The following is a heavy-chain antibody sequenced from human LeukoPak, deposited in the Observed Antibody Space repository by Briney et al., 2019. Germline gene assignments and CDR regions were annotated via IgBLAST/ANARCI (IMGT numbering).Heavy chain of an antibody. D-gene: IGHD3-22*01. V-gene: IGHV3-21*01. CDR2: ISSSSSYI. CDR1: GFTFSSYS. Sequence: GGSLRLSCAASGFTFSSYSMNWVRQAPGKGLEWVSSISSSSSYIYYADSVKGRFTISRDNAKNSLYPQMNSLRAEDTAVYYCARDIVVVGFDYWGQGTLVTVSS. CDR3: ARDIVVVGFDY. J-gene: IGHJ4*02.